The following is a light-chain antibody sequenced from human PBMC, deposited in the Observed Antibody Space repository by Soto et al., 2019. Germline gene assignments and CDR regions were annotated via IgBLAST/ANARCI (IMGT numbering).Light chain of an antibody. CDR1: SSDVGGYNY. CDR2: EVS. CDR3: TSFTRSSTGV. V-gene: IGLV2-14*03. Sequence: QSALTQPASVSGSPGQSITISCTGTSSDVGGYNYVSWFQQHPGKAPKLRMYEVSNRPSGVSNRFSGSKSGYTASLTISLLQTEDEADYYCTSFTRSSTGVFGGGTKVTAL. J-gene: IGLJ3*02.